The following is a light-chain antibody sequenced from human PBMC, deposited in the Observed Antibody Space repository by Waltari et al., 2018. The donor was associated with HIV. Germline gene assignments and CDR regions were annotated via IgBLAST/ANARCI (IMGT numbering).Light chain of an antibody. CDR2: ANV. CDR1: SSNIGAGYD. Sequence: QSVLTQPPSVSGAPGQRVTISCTGSSSNIGAGYDVHWYQQLPGTAPKLHIYANVNRPSGGPDRFSGSKAGSSASLAITGLQAEDEAHYYCQSFDSSLTTSGVIFGGGTKLTVL. J-gene: IGLJ2*01. V-gene: IGLV1-40*01. CDR3: QSFDSSLTTSGVI.